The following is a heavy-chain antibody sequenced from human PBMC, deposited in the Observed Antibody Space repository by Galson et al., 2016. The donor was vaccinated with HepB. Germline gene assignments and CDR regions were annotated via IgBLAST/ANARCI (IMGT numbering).Heavy chain of an antibody. V-gene: IGHV4-34*01. Sequence: SETLSLTCDVYGGSFSGYYWSWIRQPPGKGLEWIGEIYHSGSTNYNPSLKSRVTISLDTSKNQFSLRLSSVTAADTAVYYCARRRRLAVVGGFDYWGQGTLLTVSS. CDR2: IYHSGST. J-gene: IGHJ4*02. CDR3: ARRRRLAVVGGFDY. CDR1: GGSFSGYY. D-gene: IGHD6-19*01.